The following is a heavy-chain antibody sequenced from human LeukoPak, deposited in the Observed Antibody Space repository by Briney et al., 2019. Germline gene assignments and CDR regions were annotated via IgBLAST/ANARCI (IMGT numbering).Heavy chain of an antibody. J-gene: IGHJ4*02. Sequence: GGSLRLSCAVSGFTFRSCAMSWVRQAPGKGLEWVSVLSGSGGTTYYADSVKGRFTISRDNSKNTLYLQMNSLRAEDTAVYYCAKLSDLEGARFDYWGQGTLVTVSS. CDR3: AKLSDLEGARFDY. V-gene: IGHV3-23*01. D-gene: IGHD1-26*01. CDR2: LSGSGGTT. CDR1: GFTFRSCA.